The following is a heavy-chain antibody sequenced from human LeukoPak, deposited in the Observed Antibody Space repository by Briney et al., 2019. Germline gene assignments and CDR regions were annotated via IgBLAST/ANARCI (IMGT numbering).Heavy chain of an antibody. CDR1: GESISGFY. V-gene: IGHV4-59*01. CDR3: ARQASMVRGVIVAGFDP. D-gene: IGHD3-10*01. CDR2: IYYSGST. J-gene: IGHJ5*02. Sequence: SETLSLTCTVSGESISGFYWTWLRQPPGKGLEWIGYIYYSGSTNYNPSLKSRVTISVDTSKNQFSLKLSSVTAADTAVYYCARQASMVRGVIVAGFDPWGQGTLVTVSS.